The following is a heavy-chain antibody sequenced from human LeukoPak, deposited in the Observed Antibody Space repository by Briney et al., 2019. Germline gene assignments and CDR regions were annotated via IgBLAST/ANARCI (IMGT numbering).Heavy chain of an antibody. V-gene: IGHV4-59*01. CDR1: GGSISSYY. Sequence: PSETLSLTCTVSGGSISSYYWSWIRQPPGKGLEWIGYIYYSGSTNYNPSLKSRVTISVDTSKNQFSLRLSSVTAADTAVYYCARSYGYLDYWGQGALVTVSS. CDR2: IYYSGST. D-gene: IGHD3-10*01. J-gene: IGHJ4*02. CDR3: ARSYGYLDY.